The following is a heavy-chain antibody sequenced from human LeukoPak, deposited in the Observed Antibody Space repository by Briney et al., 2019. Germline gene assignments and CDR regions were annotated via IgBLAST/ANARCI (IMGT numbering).Heavy chain of an antibody. D-gene: IGHD3-16*01. CDR2: IYHSGST. V-gene: IGHV4-38-2*02. Sequence: SETLSLTCTVSGYSISSGYFWGWIRQPPGKGLEWIGSIYHSGSTSYNPSLKSRVTISLDTSKNQFSLKLSSVTAADTAVYYCARDGAHKNHYYSYYYMDVWGKGTTVTVSS. J-gene: IGHJ6*03. CDR3: ARDGAHKNHYYSYYYMDV. CDR1: GYSISSGYF.